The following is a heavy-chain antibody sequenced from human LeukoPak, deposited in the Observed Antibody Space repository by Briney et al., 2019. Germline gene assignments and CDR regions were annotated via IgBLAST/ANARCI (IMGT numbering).Heavy chain of an antibody. CDR1: GGSISSSSYY. Sequence: KTSETLSLTCTVSGGSISSSSYYWGWIRQPPGKGLEWIGSIYYSGSTYYNPSLKSRVTISVDTSKNQFSLKLSSVTAADTAVYYCGAAADPYYFGYWGQGTLVTVSS. V-gene: IGHV4-39*07. J-gene: IGHJ4*02. D-gene: IGHD6-13*01. CDR3: GAAADPYYFGY. CDR2: IYYSGST.